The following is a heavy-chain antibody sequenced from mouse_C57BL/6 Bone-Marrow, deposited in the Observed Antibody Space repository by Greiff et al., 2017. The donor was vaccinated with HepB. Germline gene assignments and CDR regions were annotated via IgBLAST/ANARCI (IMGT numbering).Heavy chain of an antibody. Sequence: QVQLQQPGAELVKPGASVKLSCKASGYTFTSYWMHWVKQRPGQGLEWIGMIHPNSGSTNYNEKFKSKATLNVDKSSSTAYMQLSSLTSEDSAVYYCVRFYYGSSSLYYAMDYWGQGTSVTVSS. V-gene: IGHV1-64*01. J-gene: IGHJ4*01. CDR1: GYTFTSYW. CDR2: IHPNSGST. CDR3: VRFYYGSSSLYYAMDY. D-gene: IGHD1-1*01.